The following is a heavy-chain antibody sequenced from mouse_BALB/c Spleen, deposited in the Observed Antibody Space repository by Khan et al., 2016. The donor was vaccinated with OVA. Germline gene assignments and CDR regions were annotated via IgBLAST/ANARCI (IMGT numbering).Heavy chain of an antibody. CDR2: ISSGDTN. V-gene: IGHV5-6-5*01. CDR3: ARDYWFAY. J-gene: IGHJ3*01. CDR1: GFTFSNYG. Sequence: EVELVESGGGLVKPGGSLKLSCAASGFTFSNYGVSWVRQTPEKRLEWVASISSGDTNYYPDSVKGRFTISRDNARNILYLQMSSLRSEDTAMYYCARDYWFAYWGQGTLVTVSA.